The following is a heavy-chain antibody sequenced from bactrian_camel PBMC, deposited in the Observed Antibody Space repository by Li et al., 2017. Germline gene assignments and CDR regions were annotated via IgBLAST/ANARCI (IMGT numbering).Heavy chain of an antibody. CDR1: GYEYSTHC. V-gene: IGHV3S53*01. CDR3: STDGGTYCGGGYCYLPFNFGY. Sequence: HVQLVESGGGSVEAGGSLRLSCTIVGYEYSTHCMGWFRQAPGKEREGIAHITDEGKIRYVDSVKGRFTISQDNAKNTLFLQMNSLKSEDTGLYYCSTDGGTYCGGGYCYLPFNFGYWGQGTQVTVS. D-gene: IGHD2*01. CDR2: ITDEGKI. J-gene: IGHJ6*01.